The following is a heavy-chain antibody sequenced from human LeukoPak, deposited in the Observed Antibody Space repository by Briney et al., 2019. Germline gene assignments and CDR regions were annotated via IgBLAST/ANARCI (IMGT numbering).Heavy chain of an antibody. CDR1: GGPISSSSYY. J-gene: IGHJ4*02. CDR2: IYYSGST. Sequence: SETLSLTCTVSGGPISSSSYYWGWIRQPPGKGLEWIGSIYYSGSTYYNPSLKSRVTISVDTSKNQFSLKLSSVTAADTAVYYCARDSRGYSYSRDFDYWGQGTLVTVSS. CDR3: ARDSRGYSYSRDFDY. V-gene: IGHV4-39*07. D-gene: IGHD5-18*01.